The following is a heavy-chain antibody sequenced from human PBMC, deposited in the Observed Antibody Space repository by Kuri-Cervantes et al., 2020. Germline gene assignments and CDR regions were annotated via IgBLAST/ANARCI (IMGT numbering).Heavy chain of an antibody. CDR2: IYYSGST. CDR1: GGSITNFY. J-gene: IGHJ6*03. CDR3: ARGRGYYYYYMDV. V-gene: IGHV4-59*01. Sequence: SETLSLTCTVSGGSITNFYWSWIRQPPGRGLEWIGYIYYSGSTNYNPSLKSRVTISVDTSKNQFSLKLSSVTAADTAVYYCARGRGYYYYYMDVWGKGTTVTVSS. D-gene: IGHD3-10*01.